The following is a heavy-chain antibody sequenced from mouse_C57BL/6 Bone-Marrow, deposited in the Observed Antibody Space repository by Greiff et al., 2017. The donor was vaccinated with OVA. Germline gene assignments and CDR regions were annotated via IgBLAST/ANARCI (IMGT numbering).Heavy chain of an antibody. J-gene: IGHJ2*01. V-gene: IGHV3-8*01. CDR3: ARYLLITTVVEGYFDY. Sequence: ESGPGLAKPSQTLSLTCSVTGYSITSDYWNWIRKFPGTKLEYMGYISYSGSTYYNPSLNSRISITRDTSKNQYYLQLNSVTTEDTATYYGARYLLITTVVEGYFDYWGQGTTLTVSS. CDR2: ISYSGST. D-gene: IGHD1-1*01. CDR1: GYSITSDY.